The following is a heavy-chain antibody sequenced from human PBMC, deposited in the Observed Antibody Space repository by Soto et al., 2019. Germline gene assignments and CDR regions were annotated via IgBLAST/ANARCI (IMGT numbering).Heavy chain of an antibody. J-gene: IGHJ3*02. CDR2: ISAYNGNT. D-gene: IGHD3-3*01. CDR3: ARVYYDFWSGYLNPPFFDI. CDR1: GYTFTSYG. V-gene: IGHV1-18*04. Sequence: ASVKVSCKASGYTFTSYGISWVRQAPGQGLEWMGWISAYNGNTNYAQKLQGRVTMTTDTSTSTAYMELRSLRSDDTAVYYCARVYYDFWSGYLNPPFFDIWGQGTMVTVPS.